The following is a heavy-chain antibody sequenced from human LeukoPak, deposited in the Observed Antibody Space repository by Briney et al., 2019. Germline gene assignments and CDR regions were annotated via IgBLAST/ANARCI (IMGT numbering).Heavy chain of an antibody. V-gene: IGHV1-46*01. CDR3: ARDLIYDSSGYYSGYYYYGMDV. Sequence: ASVKVSCKASGYTFTSYYMHWVRQAPGQGLEWMGIISPSGGSTSYAQKFQGRVTMTRDTSTSTVYMELSSLRSEDTAVYYCARDLIYDSSGYYSGYYYYGMDVWGQGTTVTVSS. CDR2: ISPSGGST. D-gene: IGHD3-22*01. J-gene: IGHJ6*02. CDR1: GYTFTSYY.